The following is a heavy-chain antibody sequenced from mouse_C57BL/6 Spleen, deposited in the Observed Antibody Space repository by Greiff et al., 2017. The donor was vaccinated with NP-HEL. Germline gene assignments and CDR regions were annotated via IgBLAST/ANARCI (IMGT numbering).Heavy chain of an antibody. CDR2: IYPGDGDT. V-gene: IGHV1-82*01. Sequence: QVQLKESGPELVKPGASVKISCKASGYAFSSSWMNWVKQRPGKGLEWIGRIYPGDGDTNYNGKFKGKATLTADKSSSTAYMPISSLTSEDSAVYFYARSGYSNYGFYYFDYRGQGTTLTVSS. CDR1: GYAFSSSW. J-gene: IGHJ2*01. D-gene: IGHD2-5*01. CDR3: ARSGYSNYGFYYFDY.